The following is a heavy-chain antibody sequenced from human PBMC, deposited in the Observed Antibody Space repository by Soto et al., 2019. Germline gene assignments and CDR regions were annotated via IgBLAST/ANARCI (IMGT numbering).Heavy chain of an antibody. J-gene: IGHJ6*02. D-gene: IGHD4-17*01. CDR3: AREASTTVTTYYYYGMDV. CDR2: INAGNGNT. Sequence: ASVKVSCKASGYTFTSYAMHWVRQAPGQRLEWMGRINAGNGNTKYSQKFQGRVTITRDTSASTAYMELSSLRSEDTAVYYCAREASTTVTTYYYYGMDVWGQGTTVTVSS. V-gene: IGHV1-3*01. CDR1: GYTFTSYA.